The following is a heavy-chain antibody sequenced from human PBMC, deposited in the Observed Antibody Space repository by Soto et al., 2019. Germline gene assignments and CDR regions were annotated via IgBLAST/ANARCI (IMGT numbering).Heavy chain of an antibody. Sequence: PSENLSLTCSVSGGSISSSSYCWGWIRQPPGKGLEWIASIYYSGSTYYNPSLKSRVTISVDTSKNQFSLKLSSVTAADTAVYYCARHPLIDTEYDYFDYWGQGTLVTVSS. CDR1: GGSISSSSYC. CDR2: IYYSGST. J-gene: IGHJ4*02. V-gene: IGHV4-39*01. D-gene: IGHD3-22*01. CDR3: ARHPLIDTEYDYFDY.